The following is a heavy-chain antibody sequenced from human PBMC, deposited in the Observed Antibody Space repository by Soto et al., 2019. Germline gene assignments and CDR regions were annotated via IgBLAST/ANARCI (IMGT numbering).Heavy chain of an antibody. J-gene: IGHJ3*02. V-gene: IGHV1-18*01. CDR3: AIPGQAYCCGDCYGAWI. CDR1: GYTFTSYG. D-gene: IGHD2-21*02. CDR2: ISAYNGNT. Sequence: QVQLVQSGAEVKKPGASVKVSCKASGYTFTSYGISWVRQAPEQGLEWMGWISAYNGNTNYAQKLQGRVTMTTDTATSTAYMERRSLRSDDTAVYYCAIPGQAYCCGDCYGAWIWGQGTMVTVSS.